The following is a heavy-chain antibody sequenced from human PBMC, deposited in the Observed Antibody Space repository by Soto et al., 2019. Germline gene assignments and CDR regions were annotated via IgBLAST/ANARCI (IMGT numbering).Heavy chain of an antibody. CDR2: INPSGGST. Sequence: ASVQVSCKASGYTFTSYYMHWVRQAPGQGLEWMGIINPSGGSTSYAQKFQGRVTMTRDTSTSTVYMELSSLRSEDTAVYYCARGGGIYYDSSGYEIPSDYWGQGTLVTVSS. CDR3: ARGGGIYYDSSGYEIPSDY. D-gene: IGHD3-22*01. J-gene: IGHJ4*02. V-gene: IGHV1-46*01. CDR1: GYTFTSYY.